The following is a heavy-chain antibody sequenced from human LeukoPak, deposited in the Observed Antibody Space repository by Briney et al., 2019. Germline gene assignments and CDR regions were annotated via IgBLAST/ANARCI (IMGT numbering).Heavy chain of an antibody. CDR1: GFTFDDYA. CDR3: AKDGAAAAGSPDY. CDR2: ISWNSGSI. J-gene: IGHJ4*02. Sequence: RSLRLSCAASGFTFDDYAMHWVRQAPGKGLEWVSGISWNSGSIGYADSVKGRFTISRDNAKNSLYLQMNSLRAEDTALYYCAKDGAAAAGSPDYWGQGTLVTVSS. D-gene: IGHD6-13*01. V-gene: IGHV3-9*01.